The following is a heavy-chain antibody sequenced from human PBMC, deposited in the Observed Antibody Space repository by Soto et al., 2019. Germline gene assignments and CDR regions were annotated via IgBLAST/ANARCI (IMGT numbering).Heavy chain of an antibody. D-gene: IGHD3-9*01. CDR2: ISSNGGST. CDR3: ARAIWETYGMDV. V-gene: IGHV3-64*01. Sequence: EVQLVESGGGLVQPGGSLRLSCAASGFTFSSYAMHWVRQAPGKGLEYVSVISSNGGSTYYANSVKGRFTISRDNSKNTLDLQMGSLRAEDMAVYYCARAIWETYGMDVGGQGPTVTVSS. CDR1: GFTFSSYA. J-gene: IGHJ6*02.